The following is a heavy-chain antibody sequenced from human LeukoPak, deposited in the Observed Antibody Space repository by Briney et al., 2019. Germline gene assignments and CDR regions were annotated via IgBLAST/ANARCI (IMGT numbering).Heavy chain of an antibody. CDR1: GYTFTSYY. V-gene: IGHV1-46*01. Sequence: ASVKASCKASGYTFTSYYMHWVRQAPGQGLEWMGIINPSGGSASYAQKFQGRVTMTRDTSTSTVYMELSSLRSEDTAVYYCARDLSCGGDCYHYWGQGTLVTVSS. CDR3: ARDLSCGGDCYHY. D-gene: IGHD2-21*02. J-gene: IGHJ4*02. CDR2: INPSGGSA.